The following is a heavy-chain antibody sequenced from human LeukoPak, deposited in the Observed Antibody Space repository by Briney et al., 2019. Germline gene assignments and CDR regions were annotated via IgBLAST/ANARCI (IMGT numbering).Heavy chain of an antibody. Sequence: SETLSLTCTVSGGSISSSSYYRGWIRQPPGKGLEWIGSIYYSGSTYYNPSLKSRVTISVDTSKNQFSLKLSSVTAADTAVYYCARGSNYGSGSYFLTWFDPWGQGTLVTVSS. CDR1: GGSISSSSYY. D-gene: IGHD3-10*01. V-gene: IGHV4-39*07. CDR2: IYYSGST. J-gene: IGHJ5*02. CDR3: ARGSNYGSGSYFLTWFDP.